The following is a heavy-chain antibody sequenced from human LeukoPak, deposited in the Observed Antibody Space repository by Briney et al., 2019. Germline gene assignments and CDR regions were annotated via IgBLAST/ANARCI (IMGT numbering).Heavy chain of an antibody. CDR3: ATANPTPRGVNFDY. D-gene: IGHD3-10*01. CDR1: GFTFSSSA. CDR2: INGGDYST. V-gene: IGHV3-23*01. J-gene: IGHJ4*02. Sequence: GGSLRLSCAASGFTFSSSAMSWVRQAPGKGLQWLSSINGGDYSTYYADSVKGRFTISRDSSKNILYLQMNSLRTDDTAVYYCATANPTPRGVNFDYWGQGTLVTVSS.